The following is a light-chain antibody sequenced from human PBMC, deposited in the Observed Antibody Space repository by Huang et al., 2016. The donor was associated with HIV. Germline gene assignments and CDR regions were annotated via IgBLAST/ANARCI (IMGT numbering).Light chain of an antibody. J-gene: IGKJ5*01. CDR3: QQLHTYPIT. CDR2: GAS. CDR1: QDIGTS. Sequence: QLTQSPPSLSASVGDTIIISCRASQDIGTSLAWYQQKTGRAPKRLISGASTLQTGVPSPFSGASAGTFFTRFITGLQPEDFATYYCQQLHTYPITFGQGTRLDIK. V-gene: IGKV1-13*02.